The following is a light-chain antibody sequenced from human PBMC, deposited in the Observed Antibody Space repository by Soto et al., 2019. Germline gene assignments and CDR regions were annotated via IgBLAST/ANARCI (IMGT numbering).Light chain of an antibody. CDR1: ASDVGAYNY. Sequence: QSALPQLASVFGFLEQSITISCTGTASDVGAYNYVSWYRQHPGKAPKLMIYEVTNRPSGVSNRFSGSKSGSTASLTISGLQAEDEADYYCSSYTSSSTLVFGGGTKLTVL. CDR2: EVT. J-gene: IGLJ3*02. CDR3: SSYTSSSTLV. V-gene: IGLV2-14*01.